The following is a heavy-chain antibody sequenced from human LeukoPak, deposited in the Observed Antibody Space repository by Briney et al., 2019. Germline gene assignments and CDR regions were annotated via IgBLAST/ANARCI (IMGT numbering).Heavy chain of an antibody. CDR1: GFTFSDYY. J-gene: IGHJ3*02. V-gene: IGHV3-11*06. CDR2: ISSSSTYS. Sequence: PGGSLRLSCAASGFTFSDYYMTWLRQAPGKGLEGVSYISSSSTYSIYADSVKGRFTISRDNTKNSVYLQMNSLRAEDTAVYYCARKQQLEDGFDIWGQGTMVTVSS. CDR3: ARKQQLEDGFDI. D-gene: IGHD1-1*01.